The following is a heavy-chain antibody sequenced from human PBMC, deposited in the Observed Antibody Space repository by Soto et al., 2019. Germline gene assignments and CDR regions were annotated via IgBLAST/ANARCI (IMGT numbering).Heavy chain of an antibody. CDR1: GYTFTSYS. D-gene: IGHD6-13*01. V-gene: IGHV1-18*01. CDR3: ARSSKAAGPDSNWFDP. CDR2: ISAYNGNT. Sequence: GASVKVSCKASGYTFTSYSMHLVRPAPRQRLEWMGWISAYNGNTNYAQKLQGRVTMSTDTSTSTAYMELRSLRSDDTAVYYCARSSKAAGPDSNWFDPWGQGTLVTVSS. J-gene: IGHJ5*02.